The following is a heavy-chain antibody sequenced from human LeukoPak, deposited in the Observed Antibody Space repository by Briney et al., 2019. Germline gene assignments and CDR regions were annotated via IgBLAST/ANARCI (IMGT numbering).Heavy chain of an antibody. J-gene: IGHJ3*02. V-gene: IGHV1-69*05. Sequence: SVKVSCKASGGTFSSYAISWVRQAPGQGLEWMGRIIPIFGTANYAQKFQGRVTITTDESTSTAYTELSSLRSEDTAVYYCASVEQWVDAFDIWGQGTMVTVSS. CDR1: GGTFSSYA. CDR3: ASVEQWVDAFDI. D-gene: IGHD6-19*01. CDR2: IIPIFGTA.